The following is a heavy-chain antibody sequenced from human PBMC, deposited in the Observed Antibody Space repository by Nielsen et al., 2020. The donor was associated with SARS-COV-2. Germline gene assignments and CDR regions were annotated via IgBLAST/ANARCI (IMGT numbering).Heavy chain of an antibody. CDR1: GGSISSYY. D-gene: IGHD6-6*01. CDR3: ARDSAARLFDY. J-gene: IGHJ4*02. V-gene: IGHV4-59*01. CDR2: IYYSGST. Sequence: SETLSLTCTVSGGSISSYYWSWIRQPPGKGLEWIGYIYYSGSTNYNPSLKSRVTISVDTSKNQFSLKLSSVTAADTAVYYCARDSAARLFDYWGQGTLVTVSS.